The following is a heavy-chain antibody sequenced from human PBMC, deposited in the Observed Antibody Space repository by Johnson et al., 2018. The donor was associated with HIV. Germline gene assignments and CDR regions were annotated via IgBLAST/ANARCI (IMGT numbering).Heavy chain of an antibody. J-gene: IGHJ3*02. CDR3: AKDGGGGYDRAFDI. CDR2: ISYDGGNK. V-gene: IGHV3-30*18. CDR1: GFIFSGFG. Sequence: VQLVESGGGVVQPGRSLRLSCAASGFIFSGFGLHWVRQAPGKGLEWVACISYDGGNKYYADSVRGRISISRDNSKNTLYLQMNSLRAEETAVYYCAKDGGGGYDRAFDIWGQGTMVTVSS. D-gene: IGHD5-12*01.